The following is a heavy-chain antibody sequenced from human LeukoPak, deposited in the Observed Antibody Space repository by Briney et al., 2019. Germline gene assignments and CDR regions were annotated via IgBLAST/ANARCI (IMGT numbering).Heavy chain of an antibody. V-gene: IGHV1-69*06. CDR2: IIPIFGTA. CDR1: GGTFSSYA. J-gene: IGHJ4*02. Sequence: GASVKVSCKASGGTFSSYAISWVRQAPGQGLEWMGGIIPIFGTANYAQKFQGRVTITADKSTSTAYMELSSLRSEDTAVYYCAREGVAGTFDYWGQGTLVTVSS. CDR3: AREGVAGTFDY. D-gene: IGHD6-19*01.